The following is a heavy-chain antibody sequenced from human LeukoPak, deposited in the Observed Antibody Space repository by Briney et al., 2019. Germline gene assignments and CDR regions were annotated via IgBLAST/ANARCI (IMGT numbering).Heavy chain of an antibody. CDR2: IYSGGST. J-gene: IGHJ4*02. D-gene: IGHD3-22*01. CDR3: ARDADYYYGSSGYYRGDY. CDR1: GFTVSSNY. V-gene: IGHV3-53*01. Sequence: GGSLRLSCAASGFTVSSNYMSWVRQAPGKGLEWVSVIYSGGSTYYADSVKGRFTISRDNSKNTLYLQMNSLRAEDTAVYYCARDADYYYGSSGYYRGDYWGQGTLVTVSS.